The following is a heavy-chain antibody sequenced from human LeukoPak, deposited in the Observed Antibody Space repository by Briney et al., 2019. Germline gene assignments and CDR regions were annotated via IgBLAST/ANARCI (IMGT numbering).Heavy chain of an antibody. CDR2: ISSSSYI. Sequence: GGSLRLSCAASGFTFSSYSMNWVRQAPGKGLEWVSSISSSSYIYYADSVKGRFTISRDNAKNSLYLQMNSLRAEDTAVYYCARVFGELLPPGYYYYYMDVWGKGTTVTVSS. CDR3: ARVFGELLPPGYYYYYMDV. J-gene: IGHJ6*03. V-gene: IGHV3-21*01. CDR1: GFTFSSYS. D-gene: IGHD3-10*02.